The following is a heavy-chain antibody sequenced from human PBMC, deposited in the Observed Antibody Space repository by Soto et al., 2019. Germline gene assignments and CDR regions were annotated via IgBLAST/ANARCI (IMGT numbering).Heavy chain of an antibody. D-gene: IGHD3-3*01. CDR3: AKVLRSYDFWSGYYSDYYYGMDV. V-gene: IGHV3-23*01. J-gene: IGHJ6*02. CDR1: GFTFSSYA. Sequence: HPGGSLRLSCAASGFTFSSYAMSWVRQAPGKGLEWVSAISGSGGSTYYADSVKGRFTISRDNSKNTLYLQMNSLRAEDTAVYYCAKVLRSYDFWSGYYSDYYYGMDVWGQGTTVTVSS. CDR2: ISGSGGST.